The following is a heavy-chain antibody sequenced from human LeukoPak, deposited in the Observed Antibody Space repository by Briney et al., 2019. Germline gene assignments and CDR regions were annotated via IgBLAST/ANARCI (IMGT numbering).Heavy chain of an antibody. CDR1: GFTFRSYA. Sequence: GGSLRLSCAASGFTFRSYAIYWVRQAPGKGLEWVSGISGSGGDTYFADSVKGRFTISRDHSKNTVFLQMDGLRVEDTAVYYCAKTTAGYSSGRYPGWPIDYWGQGTLVTVS. V-gene: IGHV3-23*01. J-gene: IGHJ4*02. D-gene: IGHD6-19*01. CDR2: ISGSGGDT. CDR3: AKTTAGYSSGRYPGWPIDY.